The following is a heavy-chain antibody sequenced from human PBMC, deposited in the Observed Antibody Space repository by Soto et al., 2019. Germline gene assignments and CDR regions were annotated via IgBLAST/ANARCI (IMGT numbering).Heavy chain of an antibody. Sequence: QVQLVESGGGVVQPGRSLRLSCAASGFTFSSYAMHWVRQAPGKGLEWVAVISYDGGNKYYADSVKGRFTISRDNSKNTLYLQMNSLRAEDTAVYYCARDLSAGPGSLTYYYYYGMDVWGQGTTVTVSS. V-gene: IGHV3-30-3*01. J-gene: IGHJ6*02. D-gene: IGHD3-10*01. CDR2: ISYDGGNK. CDR3: ARDLSAGPGSLTYYYYYGMDV. CDR1: GFTFSSYA.